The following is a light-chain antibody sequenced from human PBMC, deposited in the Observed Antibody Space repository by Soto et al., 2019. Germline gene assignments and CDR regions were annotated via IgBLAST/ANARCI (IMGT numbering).Light chain of an antibody. V-gene: IGLV2-14*01. CDR3: SSYTSDNRDYV. Sequence: QSVLTQPASVSGSPGQSITISCTGTSGDIGSYNRVSWYQQHPGKAPKLIIYEVSNRPSGVSRRFSGSKSGNTASLTISGLQAEDEAHYYCSSYTSDNRDYVFGSGTKVTVL. CDR2: EVS. J-gene: IGLJ1*01. CDR1: SGDIGSYNR.